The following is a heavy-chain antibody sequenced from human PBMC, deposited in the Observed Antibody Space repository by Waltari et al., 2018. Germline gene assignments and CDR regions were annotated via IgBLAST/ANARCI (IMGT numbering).Heavy chain of an antibody. CDR2: INQDGSGE. Sequence: EVQLVESGGGLVQPGGSLRLSCAASGFTFSNFWMSGARQASGKGLGWVANINQDGSGEYYVDSVKGRFTISRDNARNSLYLQMNSLRAEDTAVYYCQRGDYWGQGTLVTVSS. CDR1: GFTFSNFW. J-gene: IGHJ4*02. V-gene: IGHV3-7*04. CDR3: QRGDY.